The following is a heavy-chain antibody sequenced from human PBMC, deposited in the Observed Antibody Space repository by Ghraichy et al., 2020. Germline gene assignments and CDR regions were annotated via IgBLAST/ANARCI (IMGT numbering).Heavy chain of an antibody. CDR3: ARVRVVAALMSDYYYYMDV. V-gene: IGHV4-34*01. Sequence: SETLSLTCAVYGGSFSGYYWSLIRQPPGKGLEWIGEINHSGSTNYNPSLKSRVTISVDTSKNQFSLKLSSVTAADTAVYYCARVRVVAALMSDYYYYMDVWGKGTTVTVSS. CDR1: GGSFSGYY. D-gene: IGHD2-15*01. J-gene: IGHJ6*03. CDR2: INHSGST.